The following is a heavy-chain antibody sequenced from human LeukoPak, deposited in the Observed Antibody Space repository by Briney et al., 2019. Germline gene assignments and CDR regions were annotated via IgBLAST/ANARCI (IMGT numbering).Heavy chain of an antibody. V-gene: IGHV3-9*01. CDR3: AINGGGDSGYGNFDY. CDR2: INWNSDSI. J-gene: IGHJ4*02. D-gene: IGHD5-12*01. CDR1: GFTFDDYA. Sequence: PGGSLRLSCAVSGFTFDDYAMHWVRQVPGKGLEWVSGINWNSDSIGYADSVKGRFTTSRDNAKNSLYLLMNSLRAEDTAFYYCAINGGGDSGYGNFDYWGQGTLVTVSS.